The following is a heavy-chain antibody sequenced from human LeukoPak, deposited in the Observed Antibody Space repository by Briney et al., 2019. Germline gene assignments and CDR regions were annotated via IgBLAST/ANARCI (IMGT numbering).Heavy chain of an antibody. CDR1: GFSFSDSY. D-gene: IGHD3-22*01. CDR2: ISGSGHIT. CDR3: ARTRGPLLPES. V-gene: IGHV3-11*04. Sequence: GGSPRLSCAASGFSFSDSYMSWIRQSPGKGLEWVSHISGSGHITYYADSVRGRFTISRDNAKNSLFLQMNSVRAEDTAVYLCARTRGPLLPESWGQGTLVTVSS. J-gene: IGHJ1*01.